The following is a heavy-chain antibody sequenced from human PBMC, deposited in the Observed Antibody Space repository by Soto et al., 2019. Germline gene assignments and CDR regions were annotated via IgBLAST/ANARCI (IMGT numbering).Heavy chain of an antibody. D-gene: IGHD2-15*01. CDR2: INGIGDAT. CDR3: VKNRPGGDVFDI. CDR1: GFVFSTYA. Sequence: GGSLRLSCAASGFVFSTYAMAWVRQAPGKGLEWVSGINGIGDATYYADSVKGRFTIFRDNSRNTLYLQLTSLRGEDTAVYYCVKNRPGGDVFDIWGQGTMVTVSS. J-gene: IGHJ3*02. V-gene: IGHV3-23*01.